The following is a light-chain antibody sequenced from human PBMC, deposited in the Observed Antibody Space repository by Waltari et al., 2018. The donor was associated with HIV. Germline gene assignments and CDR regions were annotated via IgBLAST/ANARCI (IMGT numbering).Light chain of an antibody. V-gene: IGLV2-8*01. Sequence: QSALTQPPSASGSPGQSVTISCTGTSSDVGGYNYVSWYQQHPGKAPKLMIYEVSKRPAGVPDGCSGSGSGNTASLTVAGLQAEDEADYYCSSYTGSDNLVFGGGTKLTVL. CDR2: EVS. J-gene: IGLJ2*01. CDR1: SSDVGGYNY. CDR3: SSYTGSDNLV.